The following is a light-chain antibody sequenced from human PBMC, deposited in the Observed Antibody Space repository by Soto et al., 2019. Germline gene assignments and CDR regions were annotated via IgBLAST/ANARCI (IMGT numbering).Light chain of an antibody. CDR1: QSISSNY. V-gene: IGKV3-20*01. J-gene: IGKJ1*01. CDR2: DAS. Sequence: EIVLTQSPGTLSLSPGERATLSCRTSQSISSNYVAWYQQKPGQAPSLLIYDASSRATGIPNRYRGSGSAPDFTLTISSLKSEDFVVFYCQQYGDSPTFGQGTKVDIK. CDR3: QQYGDSPT.